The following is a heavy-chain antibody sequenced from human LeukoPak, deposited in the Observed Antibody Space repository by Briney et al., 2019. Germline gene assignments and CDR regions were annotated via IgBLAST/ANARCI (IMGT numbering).Heavy chain of an antibody. CDR1: GGSISSYY. CDR2: INHSGST. CDR3: ARRRRQQRYYFDY. V-gene: IGHV4-34*01. Sequence: PSETLSLTCTVSGGSISSYYWSWIRQPPGKWLEWIGEINHSGSTNYNPSLKSRVTISVDTSKNQFSLKLSSVTAADTAVYYCARRRRQQRYYFDYWGQGTLVTVSS. J-gene: IGHJ4*02. D-gene: IGHD6-13*01.